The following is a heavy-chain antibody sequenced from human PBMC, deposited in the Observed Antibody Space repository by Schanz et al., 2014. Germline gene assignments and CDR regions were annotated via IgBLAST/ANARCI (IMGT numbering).Heavy chain of an antibody. J-gene: IGHJ3*01. V-gene: IGHV1-18*01. D-gene: IGHD3-9*01. CDR2: ISPHNGHT. Sequence: HLMQSGSEVRKPGASVKVSCDTSGYSFTKYGINWVRQAPGQGLEWMGWISPHNGHTEYGKKFQHRFIMTTDTSTTTADLELRSMISDDAAVFYCSRSHHYDIKSNFRSYYAIDVWGQGTKVTVS. CDR3: SRSHHYDIKSNFRSYYAIDV. CDR1: GYSFTKYG.